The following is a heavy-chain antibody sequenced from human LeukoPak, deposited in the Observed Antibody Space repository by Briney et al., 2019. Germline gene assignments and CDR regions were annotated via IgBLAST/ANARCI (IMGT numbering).Heavy chain of an antibody. D-gene: IGHD3-10*01. V-gene: IGHV4-61*02. Sequence: PSQTLSLTCTVSGGSISSGSYYWSWIRQPAGKGLEWIGRIYTSGSTNYNPSLKSRVTISVDTSKNQFSLKLSSVTAADTAVYYCARDGILLPHAFDIWGQGTMVTVSS. CDR1: GGSISSGSYY. J-gene: IGHJ3*02. CDR2: IYTSGST. CDR3: ARDGILLPHAFDI.